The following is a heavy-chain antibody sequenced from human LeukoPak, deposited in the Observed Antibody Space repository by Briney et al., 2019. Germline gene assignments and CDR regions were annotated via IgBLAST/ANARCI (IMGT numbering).Heavy chain of an antibody. CDR1: GFAFSTYG. D-gene: IGHD2-15*01. CDR2: IWYDGNNK. Sequence: GGSLRLSCAASGFAFSTYGMHWVRQAPGKGLEWVATIWYDGNNKYYADSVKGRFTISRDNYKNTLSLQMNSLRAEDTAVYYCVRDYSKRDGPDNWFDPWGQGTLVTVSS. J-gene: IGHJ5*02. CDR3: VRDYSKRDGPDNWFDP. V-gene: IGHV3-33*01.